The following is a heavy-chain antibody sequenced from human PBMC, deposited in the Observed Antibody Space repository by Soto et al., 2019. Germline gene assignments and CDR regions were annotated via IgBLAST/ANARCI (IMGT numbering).Heavy chain of an antibody. D-gene: IGHD2-2*01. Sequence: QVQLVQSGAEVKKPGASVKVSCKASGYTFTSYDINWVRQATGQGLEWIGWTNSNSRNTGSAQKFQGRVTMTRNTAISTAYMEISSLRSEDTAVYYCARGLEYAGMDVWGEGTTVAVSS. J-gene: IGHJ6*04. CDR2: TNSNSRNT. V-gene: IGHV1-8*01. CDR3: ARGLEYAGMDV. CDR1: GYTFTSYD.